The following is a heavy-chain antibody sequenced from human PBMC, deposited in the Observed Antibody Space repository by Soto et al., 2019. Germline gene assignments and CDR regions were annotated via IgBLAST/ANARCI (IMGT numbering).Heavy chain of an antibody. V-gene: IGHV2-5*02. CDR1: GFSLSTSGVG. J-gene: IGHJ2*01. CDR3: ARAYYCSSTSCSEKDSRIGRNNWYFDL. D-gene: IGHD2-2*01. Sequence: QITLKESGPTLVKPTKTLTLTCTFSGFSLSTSGVGVGWIRQPPGKALEWLALIYWDDDKRYSPYLKSRLTITKDTSKNQVVLTMTNMEPVDTATYYCARAYYCSSTSCSEKDSRIGRNNWYFDLGGRGTLVPVSS. CDR2: IYWDDDK.